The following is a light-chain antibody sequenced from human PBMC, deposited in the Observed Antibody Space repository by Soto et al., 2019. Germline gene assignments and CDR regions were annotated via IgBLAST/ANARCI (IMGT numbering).Light chain of an antibody. CDR2: GAS. Sequence: EIVLTQSPGTLSLSPGERATLSCRASQSVSSSYLAWYQQKPGQAPRLLIYGASSRATGIPDRFSGSGSGTAFTLIISRLEPDDFAVYYCQQYGSSPRFTFGPGTKVDIK. CDR1: QSVSSSY. V-gene: IGKV3-20*01. J-gene: IGKJ3*01. CDR3: QQYGSSPRFT.